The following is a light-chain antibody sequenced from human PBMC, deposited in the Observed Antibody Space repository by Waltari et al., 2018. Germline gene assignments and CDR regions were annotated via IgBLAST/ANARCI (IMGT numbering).Light chain of an antibody. Sequence: EIVLTQTPGTLSLSPGERATLSCRASQTVRTTYLAGYQQKPGQAPTLLIYGASSSATGIPDRFSGSGPGTDFSLTISSLEPEDFAVYYCQQYDITPLTFGGGTKVEIK. CDR1: QTVRTTY. V-gene: IGKV3-20*01. CDR3: QQYDITPLT. CDR2: GAS. J-gene: IGKJ4*01.